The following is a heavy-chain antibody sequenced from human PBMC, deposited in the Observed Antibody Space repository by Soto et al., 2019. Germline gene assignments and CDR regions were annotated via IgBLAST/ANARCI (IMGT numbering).Heavy chain of an antibody. V-gene: IGHV3-23*01. CDR2: ISGSGGST. CDR3: AKELSSGYSSSWYRGSSFDY. D-gene: IGHD6-13*01. Sequence: GGSLRLSCAASGFTFSSYAMSWVRQAPGKGLEWVSAISGSGGSTYYADSVKGRFTIARDNSNDTLYLQMNSLRAEDTAVYYCAKELSSGYSSSWYRGSSFDYWGQGTLVTVSS. CDR1: GFTFSSYA. J-gene: IGHJ4*02.